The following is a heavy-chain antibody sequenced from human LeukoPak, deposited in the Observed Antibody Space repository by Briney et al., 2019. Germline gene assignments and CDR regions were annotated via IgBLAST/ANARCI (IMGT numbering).Heavy chain of an antibody. Sequence: PSQTLPLTCTVSGGSISSGDYYWSWIRQPPGKGLEWIGYIYYSGSTYYNPSLKSRVTISVDTSKNQFSLKLSSVTAADTAVYYCASRLYYYDSSGYNYWGQGTLVTVSS. J-gene: IGHJ4*02. CDR2: IYYSGST. CDR3: ASRLYYYDSSGYNY. CDR1: GGSISSGDYY. V-gene: IGHV4-30-4*01. D-gene: IGHD3-22*01.